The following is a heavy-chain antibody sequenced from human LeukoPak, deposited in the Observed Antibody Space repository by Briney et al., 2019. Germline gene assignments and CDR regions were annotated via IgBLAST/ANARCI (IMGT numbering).Heavy chain of an antibody. CDR2: IRYDGSNK. CDR3: AKDSSRDILVVPASNYFDY. CDR1: GFTFSSYG. Sequence: GGPLRLSCAASGFTFSSYGMHWVRQAPGKGLEWVAFIRYDGSNKYYADSVKGRFTISRDNSKNTLYLQMNSLRAEDTAVYYCAKDSSRDILVVPASNYFDYWGQGTLVTVSS. D-gene: IGHD2-2*01. V-gene: IGHV3-30*02. J-gene: IGHJ4*02.